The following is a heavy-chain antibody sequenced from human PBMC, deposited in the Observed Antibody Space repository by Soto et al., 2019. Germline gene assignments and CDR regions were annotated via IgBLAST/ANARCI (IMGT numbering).Heavy chain of an antibody. CDR3: ARQKDGGDYYYYYAMDV. D-gene: IGHD3-10*01. Sequence: GGSLRLSCAASGFTFSASAMHWVRQASGKGLEWLGRIRGKRNSYATGYAASVKGSFTISRDDSKNTAYLQMNSLRIEDTAVYYCARQKDGGDYYYYYAMDVWGQGTTVTVSS. CDR1: GFTFSASA. CDR2: IRGKRNSYAT. J-gene: IGHJ6*02. V-gene: IGHV3-73*01.